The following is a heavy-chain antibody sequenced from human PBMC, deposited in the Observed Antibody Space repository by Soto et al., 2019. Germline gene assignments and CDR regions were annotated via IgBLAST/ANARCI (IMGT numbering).Heavy chain of an antibody. V-gene: IGHV4-59*01. CDR2: IYYSGST. CDR3: ARADSSGIAAFDI. D-gene: IGHD3-22*01. CDR1: GGSISSYY. J-gene: IGHJ3*02. Sequence: ETLSLTCTVSGGSISSYYWSWIRQPPGKGLEWIGYIYYSGSTNYNPSLKSRVTISVDTSKNQFSLKLSSVTAADTAVYYCARADSSGIAAFDIWGQGTMVTVSS.